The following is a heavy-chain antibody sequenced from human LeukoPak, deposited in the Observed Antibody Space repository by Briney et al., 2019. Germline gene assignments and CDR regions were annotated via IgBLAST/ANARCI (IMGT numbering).Heavy chain of an antibody. CDR1: GFTFSSYA. CDR3: AKDRGGWFPYNWFDP. V-gene: IGHV3-23*01. CDR2: ISGSGGNT. J-gene: IGHJ5*02. Sequence: GGSLRLSCAASGFTFSSYAMSWVRQAPGKGLEWVSAISGSGGNTYYADSVKGRFTISRDNSKNTLYLQMNSLRAEGTAVYYCAKDRGGWFPYNWFDPWGQGTLVTVSS. D-gene: IGHD6-19*01.